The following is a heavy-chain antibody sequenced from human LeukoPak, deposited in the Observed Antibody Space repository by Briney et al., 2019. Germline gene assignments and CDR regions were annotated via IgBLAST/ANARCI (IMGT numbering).Heavy chain of an antibody. CDR2: ISYDENNK. CDR1: GFTFSNYD. Sequence: PGGSLRLSCAASGFTFSNYDMHWVRQAPGKGLEWVAIISYDENNKYYTDSVRGRFTISRDNAKNSLYLQMNSLRAEDTAVYYCAREARAVASDFDYWGQGTLVTVSS. J-gene: IGHJ4*02. V-gene: IGHV3-30*03. CDR3: AREARAVASDFDY. D-gene: IGHD6-19*01.